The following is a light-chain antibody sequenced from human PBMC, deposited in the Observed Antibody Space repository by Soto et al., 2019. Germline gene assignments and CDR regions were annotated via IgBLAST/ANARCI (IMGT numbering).Light chain of an antibody. Sequence: QSVLTQPPSVSGAPGQRVTISCAGSNSNIGAGYDLNWYQQLPGTAPKLLIYRNTNRPSGVPDRFSASNSGTSASLAITGLQADDEADYYCQSYDNSLSGWVFGGGTKLTVL. CDR3: QSYDNSLSGWV. CDR1: NSNIGAGYD. CDR2: RNT. J-gene: IGLJ3*02. V-gene: IGLV1-40*01.